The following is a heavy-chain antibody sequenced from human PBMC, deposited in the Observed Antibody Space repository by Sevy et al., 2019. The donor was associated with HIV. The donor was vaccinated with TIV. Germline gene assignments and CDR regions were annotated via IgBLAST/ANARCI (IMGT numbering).Heavy chain of an antibody. Sequence: GGSLRLSCAASGFTFDDYAMHWVRQAPGKGLEWVSGISWNSGSIGYADSVKGRFTISRDNAKNSLYLQMNSLRAEDTALYYCAKGSGVTTTWGHFDYWGQGTLVTVSS. CDR2: ISWNSGSI. CDR1: GFTFDDYA. V-gene: IGHV3-9*01. D-gene: IGHD7-27*01. J-gene: IGHJ4*02. CDR3: AKGSGVTTTWGHFDY.